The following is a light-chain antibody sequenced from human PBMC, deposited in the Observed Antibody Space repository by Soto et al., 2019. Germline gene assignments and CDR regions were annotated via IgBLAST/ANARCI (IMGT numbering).Light chain of an antibody. Sequence: ALTQPASVSGSPGQSITIPCTGTNSDVGAYNYVSWYQHHPGKAPKLMIYEVFIRPSGVSSRFSGSKSGSTASLTISGLQAEDEADYYCSSYTTTNTLYVFGTGTKVTVL. J-gene: IGLJ1*01. CDR2: EVF. CDR1: NSDVGAYNY. V-gene: IGLV2-14*01. CDR3: SSYTTTNTLYV.